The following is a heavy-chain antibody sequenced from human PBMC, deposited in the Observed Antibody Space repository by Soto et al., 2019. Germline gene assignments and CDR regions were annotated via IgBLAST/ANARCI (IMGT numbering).Heavy chain of an antibody. J-gene: IGHJ3*02. Sequence: EVQLVESGGGLVKPGGSLRLSCAASGFTFSSYSMNWVRQAPGKGLEWVSSISSSSSYIYYADSVKGRFTISRDNAKNSLYLQMNSLRAEDPAVYYCAIDRADAFDIWGQGTMVTVSS. CDR3: AIDRADAFDI. CDR1: GFTFSSYS. V-gene: IGHV3-21*01. CDR2: ISSSSSYI.